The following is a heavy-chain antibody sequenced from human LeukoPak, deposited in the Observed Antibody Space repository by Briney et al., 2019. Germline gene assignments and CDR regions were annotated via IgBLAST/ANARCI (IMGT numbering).Heavy chain of an antibody. V-gene: IGHV3-15*07. Sequence: GGSLRLSCAASGFSFSNAWMNWIRQAPGKGLEWVGRILSKTSGGTTDYATPVKGRFTISRDDSKNMLYLHMNSLQIEDTAVYYCADYYASGSYPPWGQGTLVTVSS. CDR3: ADYYASGSYPP. CDR1: GFSFSNAW. J-gene: IGHJ5*02. D-gene: IGHD3-10*01. CDR2: ILSKTSGGTT.